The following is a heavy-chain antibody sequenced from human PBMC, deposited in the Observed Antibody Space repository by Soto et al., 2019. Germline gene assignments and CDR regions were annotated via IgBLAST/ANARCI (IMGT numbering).Heavy chain of an antibody. D-gene: IGHD1-26*01. Sequence: EVQLLESGGGLVQPGGSLRLSCAASGFTFSSYAMRWVRQAPGKGLEWDSAISGSGDSTYYADSVKGRFTVSRDNSKNTLYLQMTSLRADGTAVYYCARRGSGSYYDYWGQGTLVTVSS. J-gene: IGHJ4*02. V-gene: IGHV3-23*01. CDR3: ARRGSGSYYDY. CDR1: GFTFSSYA. CDR2: ISGSGDST.